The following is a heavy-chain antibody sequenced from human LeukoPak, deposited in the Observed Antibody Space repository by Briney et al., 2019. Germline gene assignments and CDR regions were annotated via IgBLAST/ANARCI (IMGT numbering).Heavy chain of an antibody. Sequence: PSETLSLTCTVSGGSISSSSYYWGWIRQPPGKGLEWIGSIYYSGSTYYNPPLKSRVTISVDTSKNQFSLKLSSVTAADTAVYYCAGVPNDEGAVYYYYYMDVWGKGTTVTVSS. J-gene: IGHJ6*03. CDR2: IYYSGST. CDR1: GGSISSSSYY. D-gene: IGHD1-26*01. CDR3: AGVPNDEGAVYYYYYMDV. V-gene: IGHV4-39*07.